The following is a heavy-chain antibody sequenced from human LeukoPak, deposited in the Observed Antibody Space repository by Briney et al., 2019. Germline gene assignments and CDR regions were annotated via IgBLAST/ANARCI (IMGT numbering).Heavy chain of an antibody. Sequence: GESLKISCKGFGYIFSDYWIGWVRQMPGKGLEWMGIIYPGDSDTRYSPSFQGQVTMSADKSINTAYLQWSSLKASDTAMYYCARRQGCSSTSCPPDSWGQGTLVTVSS. J-gene: IGHJ4*02. D-gene: IGHD2-2*01. V-gene: IGHV5-51*01. CDR2: IYPGDSDT. CDR3: ARRQGCSSTSCPPDS. CDR1: GYIFSDYW.